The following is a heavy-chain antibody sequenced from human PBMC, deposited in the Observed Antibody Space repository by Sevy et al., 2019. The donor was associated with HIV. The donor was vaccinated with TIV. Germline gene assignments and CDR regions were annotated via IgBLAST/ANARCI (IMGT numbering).Heavy chain of an antibody. Sequence: GGSLRLSCAASGFIFSSFGMHWVRQTPGKGLEWVAFIRYDGSKKYYADSVKGRFTISRDNSKDTLYLQMNSLRAEDTAVYYCAKVDVLGYCSNTSCVAWGQGTKVTVSS. J-gene: IGHJ3*01. D-gene: IGHD2-2*03. CDR2: IRYDGSKK. CDR3: AKVDVLGYCSNTSCVA. CDR1: GFIFSSFG. V-gene: IGHV3-30*02.